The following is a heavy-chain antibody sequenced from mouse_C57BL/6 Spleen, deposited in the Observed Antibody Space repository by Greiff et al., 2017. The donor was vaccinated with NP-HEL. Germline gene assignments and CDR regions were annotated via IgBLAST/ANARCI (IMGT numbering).Heavy chain of an antibody. CDR3: ARPSYGSSYEYFGV. CDR1: GYTFTSYW. Sequence: VQLQQPGAELVRPGSSVKLSCKASGYTFTSYWMHWVKQRPIQGLEWIGNIDPSDSETHYNQKFKDKATLTVDKSSSTAYMQLSSLTSEDSAVYYCARPSYGSSYEYFGVWGTGTTVTVSS. V-gene: IGHV1-52*01. J-gene: IGHJ1*03. CDR2: IDPSDSET. D-gene: IGHD1-1*01.